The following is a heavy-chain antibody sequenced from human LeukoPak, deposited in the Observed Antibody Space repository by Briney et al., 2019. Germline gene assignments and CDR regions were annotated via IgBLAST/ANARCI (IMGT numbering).Heavy chain of an antibody. V-gene: IGHV3-23*01. CDR3: AKGLLSSSSSQPYYYYMDV. D-gene: IGHD6-6*01. CDR2: ISGSGGST. CDR1: GFTFSSYA. J-gene: IGHJ6*03. Sequence: GGSLRLSCAASGFTFSSYAMSWVRQAPGKGLEWVSAISGSGGSTYYADSVKGRFTISRDNSKNTLYLQMNSLRAEDTAVYYCAKGLLSSSSSQPYYYYMDVWGKGTTVTVSS.